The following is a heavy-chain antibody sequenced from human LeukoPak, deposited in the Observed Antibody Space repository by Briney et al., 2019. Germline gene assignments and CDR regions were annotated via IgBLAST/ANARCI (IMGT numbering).Heavy chain of an antibody. CDR1: GGSISSSSYY. J-gene: IGHJ3*02. D-gene: IGHD5-18*01. V-gene: IGHV4-39*07. CDR2: IYYSGST. CDR3: ASPDSYVDAFDI. Sequence: SETLSLTCIVSGGSISSSSYYWGWIRQPPGKGLKWIGSIYYSGSTYYNPSLKSRVTISVDTSKNQFSLKLSSVTAADTAVYYCASPDSYVDAFDIWGQGTMVTVSS.